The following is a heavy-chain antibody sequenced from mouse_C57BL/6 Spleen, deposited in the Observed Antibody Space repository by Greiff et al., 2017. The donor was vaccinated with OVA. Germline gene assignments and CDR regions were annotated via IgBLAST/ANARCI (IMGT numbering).Heavy chain of an antibody. Sequence: QVQLQQSDAGLVKPGASVKISCKASGYTFTDHTIHWMKPRPEQGLEWIGYIYPSGGSIKYNETLTGKATLSAYKSSSTAYMQLNNLTSGDSAVYFCAREAQAFDYWGQGTTLTVSS. V-gene: IGHV1-78*01. CDR2: IYPSGGSI. J-gene: IGHJ2*01. D-gene: IGHD3-2*02. CDR3: AREAQAFDY. CDR1: GYTFTDHT.